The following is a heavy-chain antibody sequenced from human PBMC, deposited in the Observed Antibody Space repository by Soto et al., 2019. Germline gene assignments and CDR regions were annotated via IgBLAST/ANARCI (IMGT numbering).Heavy chain of an antibody. J-gene: IGHJ5*02. CDR3: ANLSRGDYDL. CDR2: VYFSGSS. Sequence: SETLSLTCTVSGGSISSSSYYWGWIRQPPGKGLEWIGTVYFSGSSYYTPSLKSRVTISVDTSKNQFSLKVTFVTAADTAVYKWANLSRGDYDLGGRETLFT. CDR1: GGSISSSSYY. D-gene: IGHD4-17*01. V-gene: IGHV4-39*01.